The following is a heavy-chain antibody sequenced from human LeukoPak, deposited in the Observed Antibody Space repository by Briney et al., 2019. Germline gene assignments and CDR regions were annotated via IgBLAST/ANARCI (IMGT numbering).Heavy chain of an antibody. J-gene: IGHJ4*02. V-gene: IGHV3-23*01. CDR3: AKGGDYSTSSELDF. D-gene: IGHD6-6*01. Sequence: GGSLRLSCAASGFTFGTYAMTWVRQAPGKGLEWVSAISGSGGSTYYADSVKGRFTISRDNSKNTLFLQMNSLRPDDTAVYHCAKGGDYSTSSELDFWGQGTLVTVSS. CDR1: GFTFGTYA. CDR2: ISGSGGST.